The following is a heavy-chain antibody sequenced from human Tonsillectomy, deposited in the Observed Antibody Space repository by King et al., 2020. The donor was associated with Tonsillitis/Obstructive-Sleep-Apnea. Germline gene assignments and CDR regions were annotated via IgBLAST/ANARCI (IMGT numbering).Heavy chain of an antibody. CDR3: AFSGYCSVGTCYVYYYYCVMDV. D-gene: IGHD2-15*01. Sequence: VQLVQSGAEVKKPGSSVKVSCKASGGTFSSYAISWVRQAPGQGLEWMGGIIPILGIANYAQEFQGRVRITADKYTSTAYMDLSSLRSEDTAVYYCAFSGYCSVGTCYVYYYYCVMDVWGQGTRVTVSS. V-gene: IGHV1-69*10. CDR1: GGTFSSYA. J-gene: IGHJ6*02. CDR2: IIPILGIA.